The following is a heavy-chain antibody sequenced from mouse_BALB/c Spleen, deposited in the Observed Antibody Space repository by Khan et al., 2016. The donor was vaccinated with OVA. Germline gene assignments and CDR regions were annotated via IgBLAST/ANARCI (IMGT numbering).Heavy chain of an antibody. Sequence: EVQLVESGPGLVKPSQSLSLTCTVTGYSIPSDYAWNWIRQFPGNKLEWMGFITYSGSTAYNPSLKSRMSITRDTSKNQSFLHLNSVTPEDTATYYCARDNYCAYWGQGTLVTVSA. CDR1: GYSIPSDYA. D-gene: IGHD1-3*01. J-gene: IGHJ3*01. CDR3: ARDNYCAY. CDR2: ITYSGST. V-gene: IGHV3-2*02.